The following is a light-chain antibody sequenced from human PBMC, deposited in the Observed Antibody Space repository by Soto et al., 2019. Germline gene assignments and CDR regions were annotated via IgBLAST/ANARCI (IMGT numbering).Light chain of an antibody. CDR3: QSYDSSLSGVV. CDR2: GNS. Sequence: QSVLTQPPSVSGATWQRVTNSCTASSSKIGAGYDVHWYQQIPGTAPKLLIYGNSNRPSGVPDRFSGSKSGTSASLAITGLQAEDEADYYCQSYDSSLSGVVFGGGTKLTVL. J-gene: IGLJ2*01. CDR1: SSKIGAGYD. V-gene: IGLV1-40*01.